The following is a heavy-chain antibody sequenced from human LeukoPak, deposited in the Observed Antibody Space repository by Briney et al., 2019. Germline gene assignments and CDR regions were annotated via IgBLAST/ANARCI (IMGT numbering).Heavy chain of an antibody. D-gene: IGHD4-11*01. CDR1: GFTFSSYE. J-gene: IGHJ4*02. CDR3: ARSNGWLDY. Sequence: PGGSLRLSCAASGFTFSSYEMNWVRQAPRKGLEWVSYISSSGSTIYYADSVKGRFTISRDNAKNSLYPQMNSLRAEDTAVYYCARSNGWLDYWRQGTLVTVS. V-gene: IGHV3-48*03. CDR2: ISSSGSTI.